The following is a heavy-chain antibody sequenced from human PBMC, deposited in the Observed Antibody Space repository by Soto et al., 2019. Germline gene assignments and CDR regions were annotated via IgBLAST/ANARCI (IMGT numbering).Heavy chain of an antibody. V-gene: IGHV3-15*01. CDR1: GFPFSNAW. CDR3: TAALRFLGWPDY. Sequence: EVHLVESGGGLVEPGGSLRLSCAASGFPFSNAWMSWVRQAPGKGLEWVGRIKSKTDGGTTDYAAPVKGRFPISRDDSKHMLYLQMNSLKIEDTAVYYCTAALRFLGWPDYWGQGTLVTVSS. D-gene: IGHD3-3*01. J-gene: IGHJ4*02. CDR2: IKSKTDGGTT.